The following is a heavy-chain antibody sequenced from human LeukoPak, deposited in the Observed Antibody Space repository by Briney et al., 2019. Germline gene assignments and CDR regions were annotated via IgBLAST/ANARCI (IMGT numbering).Heavy chain of an antibody. D-gene: IGHD2-15*01. Sequence: GGSLRLSCAASGFTFSSYSMNWVRQSPGKGLEWVSSISSSGTSMSFADSLKGRFTISRDNAKNSLYLQMNSLRAKDMAVYYCARYRGYCSGDSCYPYYFDYWGQGTLVTVSS. CDR1: GFTFSSYS. J-gene: IGHJ4*02. V-gene: IGHV3-21*04. CDR3: ARYRGYCSGDSCYPYYFDY. CDR2: ISSSGTSM.